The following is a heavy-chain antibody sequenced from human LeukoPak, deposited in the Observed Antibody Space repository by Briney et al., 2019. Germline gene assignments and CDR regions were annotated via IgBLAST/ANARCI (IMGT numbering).Heavy chain of an antibody. D-gene: IGHD3-9*01. Sequence: GASVKVSCKASGYTCTSYAMHWVCQAPGQRLEWMGWINAGNGNTKYSQTFHGRATITRDTTAITAYMEQSSLRSEDTAVYYCARGSADILTGNAFDIWGQGTMVTVSS. CDR1: GYTCTSYA. V-gene: IGHV1-3*01. CDR3: ARGSADILTGNAFDI. J-gene: IGHJ3*02. CDR2: INAGNGNT.